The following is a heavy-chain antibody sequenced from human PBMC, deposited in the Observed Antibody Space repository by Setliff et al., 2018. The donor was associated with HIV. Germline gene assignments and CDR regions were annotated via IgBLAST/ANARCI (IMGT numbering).Heavy chain of an antibody. CDR2: IIPVFGTA. J-gene: IGHJ4*02. D-gene: IGHD3-16*01. CDR3: ARDRGYYFDY. V-gene: IGHV1-69*13. CDR1: RGTFSSYA. Sequence: GASVQVSCQASRGTFSSYAISWVRQAPGQGLDGMGGIIPVFGTANYAQKFQGRVTITADESTSTAYMELSSLRSEDTAVYYCARDRGYYFDYWGQGTLVTVSS.